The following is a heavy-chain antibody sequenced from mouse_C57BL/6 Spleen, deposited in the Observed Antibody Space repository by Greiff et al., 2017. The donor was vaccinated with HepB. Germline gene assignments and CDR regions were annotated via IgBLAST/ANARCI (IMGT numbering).Heavy chain of an antibody. J-gene: IGHJ2*01. CDR3: ARGRDYYGSDY. Sequence: EVQLVESGPGLVKPSQSLSLTCSVTGYSITSGYFWNWIRQFPGNKLEWMGYISYDGSNNYNPSLKNRISITRDTSKNQFFLKLNSVTTEDTATYYCARGRDYYGSDYWGQGTTLTVSS. D-gene: IGHD1-1*01. CDR2: ISYDGSN. V-gene: IGHV3-6*01. CDR1: GYSITSGYF.